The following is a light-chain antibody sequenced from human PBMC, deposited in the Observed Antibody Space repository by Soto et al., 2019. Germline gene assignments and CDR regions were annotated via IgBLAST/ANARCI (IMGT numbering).Light chain of an antibody. V-gene: IGLV2-14*01. CDR3: SSYTTSSTRV. CDR2: EXT. CDR1: SSDIGLYKY. J-gene: IGLJ1*01. Sequence: ACTQPSSEPWSPGQSIAISCTGSSSDIGLYKYVSWYQQHPGKVPKLIIYEXTNRPSGVSNRFSGSKSGNTASLTISGLQAEDEADYYCSSYTTSSTRVFGPGTKVTVL.